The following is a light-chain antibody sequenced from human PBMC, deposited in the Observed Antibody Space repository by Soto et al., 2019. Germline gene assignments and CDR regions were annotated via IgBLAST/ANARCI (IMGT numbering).Light chain of an antibody. Sequence: SVLTQPPSVSGAPGQRVTISCTGSSSNIGAGYDVHWYQQLPGTAPKLLIYANSDRPSGVPDRFSASKSGTSASLAITGLQAEDEADYYCQSYDSSLSGYVFGTGTEVTVL. CDR2: ANS. CDR3: QSYDSSLSGYV. J-gene: IGLJ1*01. CDR1: SSNIGAGYD. V-gene: IGLV1-40*01.